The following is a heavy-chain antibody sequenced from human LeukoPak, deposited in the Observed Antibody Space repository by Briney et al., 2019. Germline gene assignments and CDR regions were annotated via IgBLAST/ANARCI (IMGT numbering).Heavy chain of an antibody. V-gene: IGHV4-59*08. Sequence: SETLSLTCTVSGGSISSYYWSWIRQPPGKGLEWIGYIYYSGSTNYNPSLKSRVTISVDTSKNQFSLKLSSVTAADTAVYYCARQHDSSGYYLNFDYWGQGTLVNVSS. CDR1: GGSISSYY. CDR2: IYYSGST. D-gene: IGHD3-22*01. J-gene: IGHJ4*02. CDR3: ARQHDSSGYYLNFDY.